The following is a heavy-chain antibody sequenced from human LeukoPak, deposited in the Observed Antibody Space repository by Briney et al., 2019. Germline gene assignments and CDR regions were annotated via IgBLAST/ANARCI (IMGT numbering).Heavy chain of an antibody. CDR3: ARDGSYPGALPFDY. J-gene: IGHJ4*02. CDR2: ISAYNGNT. D-gene: IGHD1-26*01. V-gene: IGHV1-18*01. Sequence: VASVKVSCKASGYTFTSYGISWVRQAPGQGLEWMERISAYNGNTNYAQKLQGRVTMTTDTSTSTAYMELRSLRSDDTAVYYCARDGSYPGALPFDYWGQGTLVTVSS. CDR1: GYTFTSYG.